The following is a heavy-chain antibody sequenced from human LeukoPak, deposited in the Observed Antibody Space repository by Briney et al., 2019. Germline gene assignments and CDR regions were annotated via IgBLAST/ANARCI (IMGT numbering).Heavy chain of an antibody. V-gene: IGHV1-2*02. CDR1: GYTFTGYY. CDR3: ARVGQQTRSWHYFDY. Sequence: GASVNLSCKSSGYTFTGYYMHWVRRAPGQGIEWMGGINPNSGGANNAQRFQGRVTTNRDTYISTAYMELSRLRSDDTAVYYCARVGQQTRSWHYFDYWGEGTLVTVSS. CDR2: INPNSGGA. D-gene: IGHD6-13*01. J-gene: IGHJ4*02.